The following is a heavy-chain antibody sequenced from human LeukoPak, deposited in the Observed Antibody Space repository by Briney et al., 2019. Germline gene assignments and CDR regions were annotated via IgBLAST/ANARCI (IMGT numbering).Heavy chain of an antibody. D-gene: IGHD4-17*01. CDR2: IYYSGST. J-gene: IGHJ3*02. Sequence: PSETLSLTCTVSGGSISSGDYYWSWIRQPPGKGLVWIGYIYYSGSTHYNPSLKSRVTISVDTSKNQFSLKLSSVAAADTAVYYCARSTPSLYGDTPSAFDIWGQGTMVTVSS. CDR3: ARSTPSLYGDTPSAFDI. CDR1: GGSISSGDYY. V-gene: IGHV4-30-4*01.